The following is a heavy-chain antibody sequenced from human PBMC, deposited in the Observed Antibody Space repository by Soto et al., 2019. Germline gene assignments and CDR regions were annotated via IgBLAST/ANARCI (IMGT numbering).Heavy chain of an antibody. CDR2: IIPIFGTA. Sequence: SVKVSCKASGGTFSSYAISWVRQAPGQGLEWMGGIIPIFGTANYAQKFQGRVTITADESTSTAYMELSSLRSEDTAVYYCARGRTYYDISTGPRGLVDGMDVWGQGTTVTVSS. J-gene: IGHJ6*02. V-gene: IGHV1-69*13. CDR1: GGTFSSYA. CDR3: ARGRTYYDISTGPRGLVDGMDV. D-gene: IGHD3-9*01.